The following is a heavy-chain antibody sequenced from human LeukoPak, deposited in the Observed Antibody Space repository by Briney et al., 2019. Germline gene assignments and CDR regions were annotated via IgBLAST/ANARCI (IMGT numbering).Heavy chain of an antibody. D-gene: IGHD2/OR15-2a*01. CDR2: ISGSSFNYI. V-gene: IGHV3-21*01. CDR1: GFIFSAYN. J-gene: IGHJ5*02. Sequence: GGSLRLSCAASGFIFSAYNMVWVRQAPGKGLEWVARISGSSFNYINNADSVKGRFTVSRDNARNSLYLQMNSLRVEDTGVYYCAKGDDYLPFDHWGQGNLVTVSS. CDR3: AKGDDYLPFDH.